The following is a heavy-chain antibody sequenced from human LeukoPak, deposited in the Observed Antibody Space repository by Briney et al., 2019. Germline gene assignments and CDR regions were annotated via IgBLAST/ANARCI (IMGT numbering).Heavy chain of an antibody. D-gene: IGHD3-10*01. J-gene: IGHJ5*02. CDR2: IYYSGST. CDR3: ARVKFSVVRGVIITGGVNWFDP. Sequence: SETPSLTCTVSGGSISSYYWSWIRQPPGKGLEWIGYIYYSGSTNYNPSLKSRVTISVDTSKNQFSLKLSSVTAADTAVYYCARVKFSVVRGVIITGGVNWFDPWGQGTLVTVSS. V-gene: IGHV4-59*01. CDR1: GGSISSYY.